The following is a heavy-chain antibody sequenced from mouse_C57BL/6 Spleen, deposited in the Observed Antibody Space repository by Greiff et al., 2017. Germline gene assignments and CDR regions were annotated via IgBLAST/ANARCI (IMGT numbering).Heavy chain of an antibody. J-gene: IGHJ3*01. CDR1: GFTFSNYW. V-gene: IGHV6-3*01. Sequence: EVKLMESGGGLVQPGGSMKLSCVASGFTFSNYWMNWVRQSPEKGLEWVAQIRLKSDNYATHYAESVKGRFTISRDDSKSSVYLQMNNLRAEDTGIYYCTGYYSNYVGFAYWGQGTLVTVSA. D-gene: IGHD2-5*01. CDR2: IRLKSDNYAT. CDR3: TGYYSNYVGFAY.